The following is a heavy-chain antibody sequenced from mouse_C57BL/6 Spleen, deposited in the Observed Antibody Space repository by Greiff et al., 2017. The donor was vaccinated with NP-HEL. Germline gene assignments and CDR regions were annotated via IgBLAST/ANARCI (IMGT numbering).Heavy chain of an antibody. D-gene: IGHD4-1*01. CDR3: ARGQTGAFAY. V-gene: IGHV1-55*01. Sequence: QVQMKQPGAELVKPGASVKMSCKASGYTFTSYWITWVKQRPGQGLEWIGDIYPGSGSTNYNEKFKSKATLTVDTSSSTAYMQLSSLTSEDSAVYYCARGQTGAFAYWGQGTLVTVSA. J-gene: IGHJ3*01. CDR1: GYTFTSYW. CDR2: IYPGSGST.